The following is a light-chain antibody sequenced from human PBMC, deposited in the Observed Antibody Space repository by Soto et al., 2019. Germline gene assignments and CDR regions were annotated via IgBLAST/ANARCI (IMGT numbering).Light chain of an antibody. V-gene: IGLV2-8*01. CDR1: SSDVGRYNY. Sequence: QSALTQPPSASGSPGQSVTISCTGTSSDVGRYNYVSWYQQHPGKAPKLMIYKVTKRPSGVPDRFSGSKSGNTASLTVSGLQAEDEATYFCGSYAGSNIMIFGGGTKLTVL. J-gene: IGLJ2*01. CDR2: KVT. CDR3: GSYAGSNIMI.